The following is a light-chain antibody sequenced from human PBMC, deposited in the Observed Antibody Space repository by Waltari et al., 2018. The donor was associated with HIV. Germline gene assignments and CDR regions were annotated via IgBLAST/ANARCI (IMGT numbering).Light chain of an antibody. V-gene: IGLV1-47*01. CDR3: AAWDDILSGWV. CDR2: RDN. Sequence: QSVLTQPPSASGAPGQRVTISCSGSSANIGNTVYWYQQRPGTAPKVLIYRDNQRPSGVPDRFSGSRSGTSASLDVSGLRSEYEANYICAAWDDILSGWVFGGGTKLTVL. J-gene: IGLJ3*02. CDR1: SANIGNT.